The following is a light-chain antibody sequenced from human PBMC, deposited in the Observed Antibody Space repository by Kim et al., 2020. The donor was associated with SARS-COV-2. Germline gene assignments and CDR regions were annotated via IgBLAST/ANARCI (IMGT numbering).Light chain of an antibody. Sequence: SYELTQPPSVSVSPGQTASIACSGDKLGDQYASWYQQKPGHSPVLVIYQDTKRPSGIPERFSGSNSGNTATLTIRGTQAMDEADYYCQASDSTTLVFGGGIKPTVL. CDR3: QASDSTTLV. CDR2: QDT. J-gene: IGLJ2*01. V-gene: IGLV3-1*01. CDR1: KLGDQY.